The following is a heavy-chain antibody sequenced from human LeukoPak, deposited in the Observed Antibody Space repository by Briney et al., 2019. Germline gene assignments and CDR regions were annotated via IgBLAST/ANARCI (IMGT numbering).Heavy chain of an antibody. CDR1: GFSVSSNH. CDR3: ARDRGSSWTYSFDY. V-gene: IGHV3-53*01. CDR2: IYSGGST. Sequence: GGSLRLSCAASGFSVSSNHMSWVRQAPGKGLEWVSVIYSGGSTYYAHSVKGRFTISRDNSKNTFYLQVNSLRAEDTAVYYCARDRGSSWTYSFDYWGQGTLVTVSS. D-gene: IGHD6-13*01. J-gene: IGHJ4*02.